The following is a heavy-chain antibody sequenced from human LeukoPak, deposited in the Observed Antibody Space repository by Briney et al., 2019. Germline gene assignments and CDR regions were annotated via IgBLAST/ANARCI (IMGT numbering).Heavy chain of an antibody. D-gene: IGHD6-25*01. Sequence: SETLPQTRKVSRGFLTPGIFYWGWVRQTPGKGLQWLATIYRRGLKYFNPSLESRVTVSIDTSKSELSLTVDSVTAADTGVYYCARHKAPTVSEAWNTAPTGFEFWGQGIPVTVSS. CDR3: ARHKAPTVSEAWNTAPTGFEF. CDR2: IYRRGLK. J-gene: IGHJ4*02. V-gene: IGHV4-39*01. CDR1: RGFLTPGIFY.